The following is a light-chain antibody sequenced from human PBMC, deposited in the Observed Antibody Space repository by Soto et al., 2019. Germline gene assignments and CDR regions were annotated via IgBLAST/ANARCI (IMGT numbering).Light chain of an antibody. CDR3: AAWDDSLRAVV. CDR2: RNH. Sequence: QSVLTQSPSASATPGQRVTISCSGGRSNIGTYNVNWYQQLPGTAPTLLIFRNHQRPSGVPDRFSGSKSGTSASLAISGPQSEDEADYYCAAWDDSLRAVVFGGGTQLTVL. CDR1: RSNIGTYN. J-gene: IGLJ2*01. V-gene: IGLV1-44*01.